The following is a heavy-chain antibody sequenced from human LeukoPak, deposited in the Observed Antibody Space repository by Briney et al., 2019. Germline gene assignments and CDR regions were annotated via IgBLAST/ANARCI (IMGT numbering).Heavy chain of an antibody. CDR2: ISYDGSNK. J-gene: IGHJ4*02. D-gene: IGHD1-1*01. Sequence: PGRSLRLSCAASGFTFSSYGMHWVRQAPGKGLEWVAVISYDGSNKYYADSVKGRFTISRDNSKNTLYLRMNSLRAEDTAVYYCAKRIGTTGTGDYWGQGTLVTVSS. CDR3: AKRIGTTGTGDY. V-gene: IGHV3-30*18. CDR1: GFTFSSYG.